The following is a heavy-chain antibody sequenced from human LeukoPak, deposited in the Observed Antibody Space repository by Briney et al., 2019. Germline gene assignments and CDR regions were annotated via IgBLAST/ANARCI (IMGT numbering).Heavy chain of an antibody. Sequence: GGSLRLSCAASGFTFSSYAMSWVRQAPGKGLEWVSAISGSGGSTYYADSVKGRFTISRDNSKNTLYLQMNSLRVEDTAVYYCASVPRAGTMSLGDYWGQGTLVTVSS. CDR3: ASVPRAGTMSLGDY. V-gene: IGHV3-23*01. CDR1: GFTFSSYA. CDR2: ISGSGGST. J-gene: IGHJ4*02. D-gene: IGHD3-10*02.